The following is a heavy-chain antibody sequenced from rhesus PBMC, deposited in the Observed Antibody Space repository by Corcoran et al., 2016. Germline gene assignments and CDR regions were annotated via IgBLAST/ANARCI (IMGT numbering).Heavy chain of an antibody. V-gene: IGHV4-76*01. CDR3: ASRGYNGDNTYFDY. CDR2: MHSNRGST. J-gene: IGHJ4*01. D-gene: IGHD3-9*01. Sequence: QVQLQESGPGLVKPSETLSLTCAVSGNSISGGNDWSWIRQPPGKGLEWIGDMHSNRGSTKYNPSLKNRVTISKDTSKNQVSLRLSSVTAADTAVYYCASRGYNGDNTYFDYWGQGVLVTVSS. CDR1: GNSISGGND.